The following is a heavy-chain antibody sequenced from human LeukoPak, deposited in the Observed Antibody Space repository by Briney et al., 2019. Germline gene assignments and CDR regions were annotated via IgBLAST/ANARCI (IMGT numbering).Heavy chain of an antibody. V-gene: IGHV3-15*01. J-gene: IGHJ4*02. CDR3: TTDPRRIVATFYYFDY. CDR2: IKSKTDGGTT. D-gene: IGHD5-12*01. Sequence: PGRSLRLSCAASGFTFDDYAMHWVRQAPGKGLEWVGRIKSKTDGGTTDYAAPVKGRFTISRDDSKNTLYLQMNSLKTEDTAVYYCTTDPRRIVATFYYFDYWGQETLVTVSS. CDR1: GFTFDDYA.